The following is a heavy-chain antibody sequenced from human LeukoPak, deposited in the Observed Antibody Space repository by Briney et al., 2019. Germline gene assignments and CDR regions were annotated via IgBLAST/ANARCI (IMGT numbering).Heavy chain of an antibody. CDR1: GYTFTTYA. CDR3: ARGLPLGYCTYGVCYPPKHFDF. CDR2: ISTYNGNT. Sequence: ASVKVSCKASGYTFTTYAISWVRQAPGQGLEWMGWISTYNGNTNYAQKFQGRVTLTTDTSTRTAYMDLRSLRSDDTAVYHCARGLPLGYCTYGVCYPPKHFDFWGQGTLVTVSS. J-gene: IGHJ4*02. D-gene: IGHD2-8*01. V-gene: IGHV1-18*01.